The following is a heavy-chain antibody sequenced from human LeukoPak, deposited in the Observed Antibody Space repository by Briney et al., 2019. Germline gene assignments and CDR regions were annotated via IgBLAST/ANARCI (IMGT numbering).Heavy chain of an antibody. CDR2: ISGSGGST. CDR1: GFTFSSYA. D-gene: IGHD5-18*01. CDR3: AKGPGYSYGYALDY. V-gene: IGHV3-23*01. J-gene: IGHJ4*02. Sequence: GGSLRLSCAACGFTFSSYAMSWVRQAPGKGLEWVSAISGSGGSTYYADSVKGRFTISRDNSKNTLYLQMNRLRAEDTAVYYCAKGPGYSYGYALDYWGQGTLVTVSS.